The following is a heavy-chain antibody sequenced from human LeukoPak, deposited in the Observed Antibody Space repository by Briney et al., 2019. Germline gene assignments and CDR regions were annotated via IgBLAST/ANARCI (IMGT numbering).Heavy chain of an antibody. D-gene: IGHD3-16*02. Sequence: GGSLRLSCAASGFTFSSYWMSWVRQAPGKGLEWVANIKQDGSEKYYVDSVKGRFTISRDNAKNSLYLQMNSLSAEDTAVYYCATDYDYVWGSYRSNLLDYWGQGTLVTVSS. CDR1: GFTFSSYW. CDR2: IKQDGSEK. J-gene: IGHJ4*02. CDR3: ATDYDYVWGSYRSNLLDY. V-gene: IGHV3-7*03.